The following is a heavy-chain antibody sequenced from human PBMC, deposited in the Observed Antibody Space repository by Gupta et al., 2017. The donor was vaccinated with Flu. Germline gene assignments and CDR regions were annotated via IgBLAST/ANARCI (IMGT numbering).Heavy chain of an antibody. CDR2: ISGSGGTI. D-gene: IGHD6-19*01. J-gene: IGHJ4*02. CDR1: GFFFGSYA. V-gene: IGHV3-23*01. CDR3: AKDGLWQWMSY. Sequence: EVQLLESGGALVRPGGSLRISCTASGFFFGSYAMSWVRQAPGKGLEWVGSISGSGGTIEYADSVKGRFSLSRDNSKQTMSLQMDSLSAEDTAVYFCAKDGLWQWMSYWGQGTMVTVSS.